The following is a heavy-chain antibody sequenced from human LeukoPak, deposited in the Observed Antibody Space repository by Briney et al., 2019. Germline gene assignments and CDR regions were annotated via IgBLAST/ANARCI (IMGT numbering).Heavy chain of an antibody. V-gene: IGHV3-30*01. CDR3: ARGIAAAGGFDH. D-gene: IGHD6-13*01. J-gene: IGHJ4*02. CDR1: GGTFSSYA. Sequence: SCKASGGTFSSYAISWVRQAPGKGLEWAAVISYDGSNKYYADSVKGRFTISRDNSKNTLYLQMNSLRAEDTAVYYCARGIAAAGGFDHWGQGTLVTVSS. CDR2: ISYDGSNK.